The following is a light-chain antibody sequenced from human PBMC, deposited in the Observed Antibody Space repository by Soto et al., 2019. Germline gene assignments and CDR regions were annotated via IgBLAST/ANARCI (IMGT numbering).Light chain of an antibody. Sequence: QSVLTQPPSASGSPGQSVTISCTGTSSDVGGYNYVSWYQQHPGKAPKLMIYEVSKRPSGVSNRFSGSKSGNTASLTISGLQPEDEADYYCCSYTTSNTRQIVFGTGTKVTVL. CDR3: CSYTTSNTRQIV. CDR1: SSDVGGYNY. CDR2: EVS. V-gene: IGLV2-14*01. J-gene: IGLJ1*01.